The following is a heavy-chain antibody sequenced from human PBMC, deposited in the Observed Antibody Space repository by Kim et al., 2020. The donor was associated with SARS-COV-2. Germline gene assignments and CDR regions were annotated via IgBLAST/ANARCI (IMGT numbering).Heavy chain of an antibody. CDR3: ASEGEDYAFDY. Sequence: DYYPSLKSRVTIPVASSKNQFSLKLSSVTAADTAVYYCASEGEDYAFDYWGQGTLVTVSS. D-gene: IGHD4-17*01. J-gene: IGHJ4*02. V-gene: IGHV4-59*01.